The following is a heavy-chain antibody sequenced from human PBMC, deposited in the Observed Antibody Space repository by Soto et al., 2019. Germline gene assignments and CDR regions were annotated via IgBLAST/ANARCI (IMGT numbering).Heavy chain of an antibody. J-gene: IGHJ3*02. CDR3: ARGYCGNGAFDI. V-gene: IGHV4-34*01. D-gene: IGHD2-15*01. Sequence: QVQLQQWGAGLLKPSETLSLTCAVYGGSFSGYYWSWIRQPPGKGLEWIGEINHSGSTNYNPSLKSRVTILVDTSKNQFSLKLSSVSAADTAVYYCARGYCGNGAFDIWGQGTMVTVSS. CDR1: GGSFSGYY. CDR2: INHSGST.